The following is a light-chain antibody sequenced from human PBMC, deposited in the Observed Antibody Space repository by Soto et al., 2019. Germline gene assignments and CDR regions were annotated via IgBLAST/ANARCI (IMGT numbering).Light chain of an antibody. CDR1: QSVSSN. CDR3: QQYNNWPLT. J-gene: IGKJ4*01. V-gene: IGKV3-15*01. Sequence: EIVMTQSPATLSVSPGERATLSCRASQSVSSNLAWYQQKSGQAPRLLIYGASTRATGISARFSGSGSGTEFTLTISSLQSEDFAVYYCQQYNNWPLTFGGGTKVDIK. CDR2: GAS.